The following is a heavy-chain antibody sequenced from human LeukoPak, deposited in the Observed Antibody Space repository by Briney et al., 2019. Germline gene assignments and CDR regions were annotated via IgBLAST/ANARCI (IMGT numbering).Heavy chain of an antibody. CDR3: ARQRGDYGGNSFDY. CDR1: GGSISSSSYH. D-gene: IGHD4-23*01. V-gene: IGHV4-39*01. Sequence: PSETLSLTCTVSGGSISSSSYHWGWIRQPPGKGLEWIGSIYYSGSTYYNPSLKSRVTISVDTSKNQFSLKLSSVTAADTAVYYCARQRGDYGGNSFDYWGQGTLVTVSS. J-gene: IGHJ4*02. CDR2: IYYSGST.